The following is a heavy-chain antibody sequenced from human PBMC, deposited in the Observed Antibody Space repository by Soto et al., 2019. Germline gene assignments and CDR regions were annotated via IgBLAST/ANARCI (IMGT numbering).Heavy chain of an antibody. Sequence: SETLSLTCAVSGGSISSGGYSWSWIRQPPGKGLEWIGYIYHSGSTYYNPSLKSRVTISVDRSKNQFSLKLSSVTAADTAVYYCASQLGKGGYYFDYWGQGTLVTVSS. CDR2: IYHSGST. V-gene: IGHV4-30-2*01. D-gene: IGHD7-27*01. CDR1: GGSISSGGYS. CDR3: ASQLGKGGYYFDY. J-gene: IGHJ4*02.